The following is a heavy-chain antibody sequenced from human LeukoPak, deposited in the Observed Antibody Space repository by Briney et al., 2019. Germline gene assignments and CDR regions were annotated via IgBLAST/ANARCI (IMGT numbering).Heavy chain of an antibody. V-gene: IGHV4-59*08. CDR1: GGSISSYY. Sequence: SETLSLTCTVSGGSISSYYWSWIRQPPGKGLEWIGYIYYSGSTNYNPSLKSRVTISVDTSKDQFSLKLSSVTAADTAVYYCARHGDCSSTSCYSPDRGDDAFDIWGQGTMVTVSS. D-gene: IGHD2-2*01. J-gene: IGHJ3*02. CDR2: IYYSGST. CDR3: ARHGDCSSTSCYSPDRGDDAFDI.